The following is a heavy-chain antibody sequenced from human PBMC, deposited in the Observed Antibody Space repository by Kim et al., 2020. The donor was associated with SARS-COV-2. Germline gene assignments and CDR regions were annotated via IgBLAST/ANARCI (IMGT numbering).Heavy chain of an antibody. CDR1: GGSISSSRYY. CDR3: ARVAFCSGGSCYSNWFDP. V-gene: IGHV4-39*07. J-gene: IGHJ5*02. CDR2: MYTTGST. D-gene: IGHD2-15*01. Sequence: SETLSLTCTVSGGSISSSRYYWGWIRQPPGKGLEWIGMYTTGSTSYNPSLRSRVTISADTSKYQFSLNLTSVTAADTAVYYCARVAFCSGGSCYSNWFDPWGQGTQVTVSP.